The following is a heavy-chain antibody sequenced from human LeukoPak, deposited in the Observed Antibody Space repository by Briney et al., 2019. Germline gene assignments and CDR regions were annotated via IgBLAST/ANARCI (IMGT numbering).Heavy chain of an antibody. CDR2: FDPEDGET. D-gene: IGHD3-22*01. Sequence: GASVKVSCKVSGYTLTELSMHWVRQAPGKGLEWMGGFDPEDGETIYAQKFQGRVTMTEDTSTDTAYMELSSPRSEDTAVYYCATSYYDSSGYLPFDYWGQGTLVTVSS. CDR3: ATSYYDSSGYLPFDY. J-gene: IGHJ4*02. CDR1: GYTLTELS. V-gene: IGHV1-24*01.